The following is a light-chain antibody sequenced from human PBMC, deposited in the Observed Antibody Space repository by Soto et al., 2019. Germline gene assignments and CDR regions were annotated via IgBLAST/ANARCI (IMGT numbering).Light chain of an antibody. V-gene: IGKV4-1*01. CDR3: QQYYSTPLT. CDR2: WAS. J-gene: IGKJ4*01. Sequence: DIVMTQSPDSLAVSLGERATINSKSSQTVLYRSNNKNYLAWYQKKPGQPPKLLIYWASTRESGVPDRFSGSGSGTDFTLTISSLQAEDVAVYYCQQYYSTPLTFGGGTKVEIK. CDR1: QTVLYRSNNKNY.